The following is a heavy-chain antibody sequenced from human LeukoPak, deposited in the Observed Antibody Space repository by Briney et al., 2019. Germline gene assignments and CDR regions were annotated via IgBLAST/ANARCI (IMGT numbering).Heavy chain of an antibody. V-gene: IGHV4-39*07. CDR3: AREVDAAAAYNWFDP. D-gene: IGHD2-2*01. Sequence: SETLSLTCTVSGGSISSNTYYWGWIRQPPGKGLEWIGSIYYSGSTYYNPSLKSRVTISVDTSKNQFSLKLSSVTAADTAVYYCAREVDAAAAYNWFDPWGQGTLVTVSS. CDR1: GGSISSNTYY. CDR2: IYYSGST. J-gene: IGHJ5*02.